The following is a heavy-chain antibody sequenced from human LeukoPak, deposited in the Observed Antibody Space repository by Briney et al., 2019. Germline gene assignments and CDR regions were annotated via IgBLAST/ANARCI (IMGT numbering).Heavy chain of an antibody. CDR1: GYSISSGYY. CDR3: AREIWEAEGFDY. J-gene: IGHJ4*02. D-gene: IGHD1-26*01. CDR2: IYHSGST. V-gene: IGHV4-38-2*02. Sequence: SETLSLTCTVSGYSISSGYYWGWIRQPPGKGLEWIGSIYHSGSTYYNPSLKSRVTISVDTSKNQFSLKLSSVTAADTAVYYCAREIWEAEGFDYWGQGTLVTVSS.